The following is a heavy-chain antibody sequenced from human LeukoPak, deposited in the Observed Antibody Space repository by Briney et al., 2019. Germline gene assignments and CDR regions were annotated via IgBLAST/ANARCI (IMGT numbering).Heavy chain of an antibody. CDR2: ISSGGSTI. CDR3: ARRAAADRCFDY. CDR1: GFTFSDYY. J-gene: IGHJ4*02. V-gene: IGHV3-11*01. D-gene: IGHD6-13*01. Sequence: GSLRLSCAVSGFTFSDYYMSWIRQAPGKGLEWVSYISSGGSTISHADSVKGRFTISRDNAENSLYLQMNSLRAEDTAVYYCARRAAADRCFDYWGQGTLVTVSS.